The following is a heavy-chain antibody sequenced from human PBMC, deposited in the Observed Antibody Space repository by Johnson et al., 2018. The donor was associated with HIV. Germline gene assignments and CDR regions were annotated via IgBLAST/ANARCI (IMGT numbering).Heavy chain of an antibody. J-gene: IGHJ3*02. CDR1: GFTFSSYA. Sequence: QVQLVESGGGVVQPGRSLRLSCAASGFTFSSYAMHWVRQAPGKGLEWVAVISYDGGLKYYADSVKGRFTISRDNAKNTLYLQLNSLSVEDTAIYYCARAQLLADDAFNNWGQGTMVTVSS. CDR3: ARAQLLADDAFNN. CDR2: ISYDGGLK. V-gene: IGHV3-30*04. D-gene: IGHD6-6*01.